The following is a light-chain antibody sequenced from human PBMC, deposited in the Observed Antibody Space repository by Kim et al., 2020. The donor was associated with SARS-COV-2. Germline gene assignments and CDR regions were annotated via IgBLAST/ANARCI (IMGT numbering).Light chain of an antibody. CDR1: SNIVANQG. J-gene: IGLJ3*02. V-gene: IGLV10-54*02. Sequence: QTATLTCTGNSNIVANQGAAWLQQHQGHPPKLLSYRNNNRPSGISERFSASRSGNTASLTITGLQPEDEADYYCSALDSSLSARVFGGGTKVTVL. CDR3: SALDSSLSARV. CDR2: RNN.